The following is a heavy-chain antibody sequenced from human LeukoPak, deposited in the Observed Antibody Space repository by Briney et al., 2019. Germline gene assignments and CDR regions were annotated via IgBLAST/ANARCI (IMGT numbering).Heavy chain of an antibody. CDR3: ARGRFSGPDDY. J-gene: IGHJ4*02. V-gene: IGHV3-53*01. D-gene: IGHD6-19*01. CDR1: EFSVSSNY. Sequence: GGSLRLSCAVSEFSVSSNYMNWVRQATGKGLEWVSVIYSGGATYYADSVRGRFTISRDNSKNMVSLQMTSLGAEDTAVYYCARGRFSGPDDYWGQGTLVTLSS. CDR2: IYSGGAT.